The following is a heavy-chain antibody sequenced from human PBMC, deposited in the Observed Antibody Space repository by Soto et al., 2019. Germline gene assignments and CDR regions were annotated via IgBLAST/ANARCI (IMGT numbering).Heavy chain of an antibody. D-gene: IGHD6-19*01. CDR2: INHSGST. CDR3: AITRIAGAGISTPEIDY. J-gene: IGHJ4*02. V-gene: IGHV4-34*01. CDR1: GGSFSGYY. Sequence: SETLSLTCAVYGGSFSGYYWSWIRQPPGKGLEWIGEINHSGSTNYNPSLKSRVTISVDTSKNQCSLKLSSVTAADTAVYYCAITRIAGAGISTPEIDYWGQGTLVTVSS.